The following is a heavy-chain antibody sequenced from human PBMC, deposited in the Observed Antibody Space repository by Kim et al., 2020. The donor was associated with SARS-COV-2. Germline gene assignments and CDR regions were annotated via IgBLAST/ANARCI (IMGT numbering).Heavy chain of an antibody. V-gene: IGHV3-30*04. D-gene: IGHD3-9*01. J-gene: IGHJ5*02. Sequence: GGSLRLSCAASGFTFSSYAMHWVRQAPGKGLEWVAVISYDGSNKYYADSVKGRFTISRDNSKNTLYLQMNSLRAEDTAVYYCARSYHNLTGPHWVSDPWGQGALVTVSS. CDR1: GFTFSSYA. CDR2: ISYDGSNK. CDR3: ARSYHNLTGPHWVSDP.